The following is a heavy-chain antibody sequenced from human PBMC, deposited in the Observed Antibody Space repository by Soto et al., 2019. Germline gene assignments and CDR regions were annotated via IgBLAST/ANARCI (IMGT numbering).Heavy chain of an antibody. V-gene: IGHV4-59*01. CDR2: IYYAGST. D-gene: IGHD2-21*02. CDR3: ARGTGYCGGDCSPFYYYGMDV. J-gene: IGHJ6*02. CDR1: GGSMISYY. Sequence: SETLSLTCTVSGGSMISYYWSWIRRPPGRGLEWIGFIYYAGSTKYNPSLNSRVTISVDTSKNQFSLKLSSVTAADTAVYYCARGTGYCGGDCSPFYYYGMDVWGQGTTVTVSS.